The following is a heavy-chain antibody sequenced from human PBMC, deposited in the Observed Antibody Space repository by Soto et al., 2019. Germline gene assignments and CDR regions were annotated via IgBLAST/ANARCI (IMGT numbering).Heavy chain of an antibody. V-gene: IGHV3-9*01. J-gene: IGHJ4*02. CDR3: AKDRFGSGLYYFDH. D-gene: IGHD6-19*01. CDR1: GFTFDDYA. Sequence: HPGGSLRLSCAASGFTFDDYAMHWVRQAPGKGLEWVSGISWNSVTIEYADSVKGRFTISRDNAKNSLYLQMNSLGVDDTALYYCAKDRFGSGLYYFDHWGQGTLVTVSS. CDR2: ISWNSVTI.